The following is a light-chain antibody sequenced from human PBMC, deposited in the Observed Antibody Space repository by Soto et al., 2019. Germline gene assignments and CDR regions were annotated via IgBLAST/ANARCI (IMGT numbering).Light chain of an antibody. CDR2: GAS. J-gene: IGKJ1*01. V-gene: IGKV3-20*01. Sequence: EIVLTQSPGTLSLSPGETAALSCRASQSLSNSYLAWYQQKPGQAPRLLIHGASSRATGIPRRFSGSGSGTDFTLTISRLEPEDFAVYYCQMYGSSPPGTFGQGTKVDIK. CDR3: QMYGSSPPGT. CDR1: QSLSNSY.